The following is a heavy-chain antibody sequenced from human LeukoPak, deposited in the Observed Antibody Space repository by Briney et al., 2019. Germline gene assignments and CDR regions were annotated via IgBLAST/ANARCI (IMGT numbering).Heavy chain of an antibody. CDR2: IYYSGST. V-gene: IGHV4-39*01. CDR1: GGSISSGGYY. Sequence: KASETLSLTCTVSGGSISSGGYYWSWIRQHPGKGLEWIGYIYYSGSTYYNPSLKSRVTISVDTSKNQFSLKLSSVTAADTAVYYCARSPTEYCSSTSCYARYYYYGMDVWGQGTTVTVSS. J-gene: IGHJ6*02. CDR3: ARSPTEYCSSTSCYARYYYYGMDV. D-gene: IGHD2-2*01.